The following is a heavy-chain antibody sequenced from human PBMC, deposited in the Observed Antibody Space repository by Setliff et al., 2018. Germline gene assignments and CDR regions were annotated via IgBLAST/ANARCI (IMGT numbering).Heavy chain of an antibody. CDR1: GYTFTDYY. D-gene: IGHD3-9*01. CDR2: INPDSGGT. CDR3: ARGPSNYDLLTGCDC. V-gene: IGHV1-2*06. Sequence: ASVKVSCKASGYTFTDYYIHWVRQAPGQGLEWMGRINPDSGGTNYAQKFQGRVTMTRDTSITAAYMELSRLRSGDSAVYYCARGPSNYDLLTGCDCWGQGTLVTVSS. J-gene: IGHJ4*02.